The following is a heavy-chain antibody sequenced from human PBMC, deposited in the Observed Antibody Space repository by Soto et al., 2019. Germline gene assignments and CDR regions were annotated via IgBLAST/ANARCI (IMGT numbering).Heavy chain of an antibody. Sequence: SVKGSCKASGFTFTSSAVQWVRQARGQRLEWIGWIVVGSGNTNYAQKFQERVTITRDMSTSTAYMELSSLRSEDTAVYYCAAFITMLVAGDWFDPWGQGTLVTVSS. J-gene: IGHJ5*02. CDR2: IVVGSGNT. V-gene: IGHV1-58*01. CDR1: GFTFTSSA. D-gene: IGHD3-22*01. CDR3: AAFITMLVAGDWFDP.